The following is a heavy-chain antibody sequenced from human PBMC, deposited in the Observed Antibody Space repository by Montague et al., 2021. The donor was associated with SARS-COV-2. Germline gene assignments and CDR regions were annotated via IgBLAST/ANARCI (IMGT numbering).Heavy chain of an antibody. CDR2: VYWDDDK. CDR3: AHRRRNYGMDV. J-gene: IGHJ6*02. CDR1: GVSLTSNNVG. Sequence: PALVKPTQTLTLTCTFSGVSLTSNNVGVGWIRRPPGKALECLAFVYWDDDKRYSPSLQSRLTITKDTSKNQEVLTMTNMDPVDTGTYYCAHRRRNYGMDVWGQGTTVTVSS. V-gene: IGHV2-5*02.